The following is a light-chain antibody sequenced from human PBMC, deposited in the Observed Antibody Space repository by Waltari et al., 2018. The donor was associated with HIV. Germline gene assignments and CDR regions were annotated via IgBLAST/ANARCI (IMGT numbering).Light chain of an antibody. CDR3: ASWDDKLKGYV. CDR1: RSNIGNNL. J-gene: IGLJ1*01. CDR2: SND. Sequence: QSVVTKHPSASGAPGQTITISCSGGRSNIGNNLGNWYQHLPGAAPKLLIYSNDQRPSGVPDRISGSKSGTSASLAISGLQPEDEADYYCASWDDKLKGYVFGSGTKVTVL. V-gene: IGLV1-44*01.